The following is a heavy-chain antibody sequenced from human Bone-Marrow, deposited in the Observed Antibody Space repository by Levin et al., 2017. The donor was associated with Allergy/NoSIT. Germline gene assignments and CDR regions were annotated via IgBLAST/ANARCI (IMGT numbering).Heavy chain of an antibody. D-gene: IGHD1-14*01. CDR1: GYTFTSYG. Sequence: PGESLKISCKASGYTFTSYGITWVRQAPGQGLEWMGWISPYNGNTINAQKLQGRVTMTTDTSTSTAYMELRSLRSDDTAVYYCARDPPGPIGAGPDYWGQGTLVTVSS. CDR3: ARDPPGPIGAGPDY. J-gene: IGHJ4*02. V-gene: IGHV1-18*01. CDR2: ISPYNGNT.